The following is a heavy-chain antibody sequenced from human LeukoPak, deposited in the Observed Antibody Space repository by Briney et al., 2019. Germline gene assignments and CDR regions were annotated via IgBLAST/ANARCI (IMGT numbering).Heavy chain of an antibody. D-gene: IGHD3-3*01. Sequence: ASVKVSCKASGYTLTSYGISWVRQAPGQGLEWMGWISAYNGNTTYAQKLQGRVTMTTDASTSTAYMELRSLRSDDTAVYYCAREYTIFGVVIPLDYWGQGTLVTVSS. V-gene: IGHV1-18*01. CDR2: ISAYNGNT. J-gene: IGHJ4*02. CDR3: AREYTIFGVVIPLDY. CDR1: GYTLTSYG.